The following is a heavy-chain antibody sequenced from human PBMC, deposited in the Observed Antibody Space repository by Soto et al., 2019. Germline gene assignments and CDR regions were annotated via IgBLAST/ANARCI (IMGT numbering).Heavy chain of an antibody. D-gene: IGHD5-12*01. Sequence: QITLKESGPTLEKPTQTLTLTCTFSGFSLSTSGVGVGWIRQPPGKALEWLALIYWNDDKRYSPSLKSRLTITKDTSKNQVVLTMTSMDPVDTATYYCAHTTSGYDRGYYYYYGMDVWGQGTTVTVSS. CDR3: AHTTSGYDRGYYYYYGMDV. CDR1: GFSLSTSGVG. CDR2: IYWNDDK. J-gene: IGHJ6*02. V-gene: IGHV2-5*01.